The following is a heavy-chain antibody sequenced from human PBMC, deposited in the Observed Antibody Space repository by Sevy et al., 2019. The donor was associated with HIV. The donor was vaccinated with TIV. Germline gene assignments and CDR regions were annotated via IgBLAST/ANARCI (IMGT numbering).Heavy chain of an antibody. CDR2: VYYNGRT. V-gene: IGHV4-39*01. CDR3: ARRGEGYNQYYFDY. Sequence: SETLSLTCTVSGGSISSSRYLWGWIRQPPGKGLEWIGDVYYNGRTHYNPPLNSRLTISMDTSKNQFSLKLSSMTAAETALYYCARRGEGYNQYYFDYWGQGTQVTVSS. D-gene: IGHD3-10*01. CDR1: GGSISSSRYL. J-gene: IGHJ4*02.